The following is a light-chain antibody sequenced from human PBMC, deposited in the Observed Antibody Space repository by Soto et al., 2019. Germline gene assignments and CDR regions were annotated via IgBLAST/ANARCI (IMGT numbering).Light chain of an antibody. V-gene: IGKV3-20*01. CDR1: QSVTSNY. CDR3: QQYGTSPRT. Sequence: EIVLTQSPGTLSLSPGERATLSCRASQSVTSNYLAWYQPKPGQAPRLLIYGASSRPTGVPDRFSGSGSGTDFTLTISRLEPEDFAVFYCQQYGTSPRTFGQGTKVEVK. CDR2: GAS. J-gene: IGKJ1*01.